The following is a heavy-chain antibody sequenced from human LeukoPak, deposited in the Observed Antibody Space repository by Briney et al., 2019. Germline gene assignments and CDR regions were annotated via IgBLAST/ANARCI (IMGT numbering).Heavy chain of an antibody. CDR3: ARDGVEEQQLVRRYFDL. J-gene: IGHJ2*01. Sequence: SQTLSLTCTVSGGSISSGGYYWSWIRQPPGKGLEWIGYIYHSGSTYYNPSLKSRVTISVDRSKNQFSLKLSSVTAADTAVYYCARDGVEEQQLVRRYFDLWGRGTLVTVSS. CDR1: GGSISSGGYY. CDR2: IYHSGST. D-gene: IGHD6-13*01. V-gene: IGHV4-30-2*01.